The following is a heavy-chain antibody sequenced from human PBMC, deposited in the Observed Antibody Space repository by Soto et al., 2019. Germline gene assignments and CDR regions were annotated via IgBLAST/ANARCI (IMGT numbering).Heavy chain of an antibody. J-gene: IGHJ6*02. V-gene: IGHV1-69*13. CDR1: GGTFSSYA. CDR2: IIPIFGTA. CDR3: ARGVGNYYGSSYGMDV. Sequence: SVKVSCKASGGTFSSYAISWVRQAPGQGLEWMGGIIPIFGTANYAQKFQGRVTITADESTSTAYMEPSSLRSEDTAVYYCARGVGNYYGSSYGMDVWGQGTTVTVSS. D-gene: IGHD3-10*01.